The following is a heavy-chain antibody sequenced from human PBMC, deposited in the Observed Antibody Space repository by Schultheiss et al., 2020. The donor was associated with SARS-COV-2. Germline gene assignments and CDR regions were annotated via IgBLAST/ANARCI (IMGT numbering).Heavy chain of an antibody. D-gene: IGHD2-2*01. V-gene: IGHV4-34*01. Sequence: SETLSLTCTVSGGSISSYYWSWIRQPPGKGLEWIGEINHSGSTNYNPSLKSRVTISVDTSKNQFSLKLSSVTAADTAVYYCARGVPAALYYYYYMDVWGKGTTVTVSS. CDR2: INHSGST. J-gene: IGHJ6*03. CDR3: ARGVPAALYYYYYMDV. CDR1: GGSISSYY.